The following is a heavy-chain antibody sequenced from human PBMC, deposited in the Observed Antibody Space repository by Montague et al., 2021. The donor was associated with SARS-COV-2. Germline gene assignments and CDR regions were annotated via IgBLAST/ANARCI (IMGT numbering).Heavy chain of an antibody. CDR3: ASVYTVTYYFDY. CDR2: ISYSGST. V-gene: IGHV4-39*01. D-gene: IGHD4-17*01. J-gene: IGHJ4*02. CDR1: GGSVSSRSYY. Sequence: SETLSLTCTVSGGSVSSRSYYWGWIRQPPGKGLEWIGSISYSGSTXYNPSLKSRVTMSVDTSKNQFSLKLSSVTAADTAVYYCASVYTVTYYFDYWGRGTLVTVSS.